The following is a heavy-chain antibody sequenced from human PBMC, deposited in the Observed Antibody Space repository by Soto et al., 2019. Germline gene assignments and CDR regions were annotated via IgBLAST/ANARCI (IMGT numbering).Heavy chain of an antibody. J-gene: IGHJ6*02. D-gene: IGHD5-12*01. Sequence: GGSLRLSCAASGFTFSSYAMSWVRQAPGKGLEWVSAISGSGGSTYYADSVKGRFTISRDNSKNTLYLQMNSLRAEDTAVYYCAKESRDGYNNYYYYYGMDVWGQGTTVTVSS. V-gene: IGHV3-23*01. CDR1: GFTFSSYA. CDR3: AKESRDGYNNYYYYYGMDV. CDR2: ISGSGGST.